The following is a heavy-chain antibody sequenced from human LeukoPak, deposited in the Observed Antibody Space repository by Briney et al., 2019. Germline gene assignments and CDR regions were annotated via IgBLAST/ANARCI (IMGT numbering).Heavy chain of an antibody. D-gene: IGHD2-15*01. CDR2: ISAYNGNT. Sequence: ASVKVSCKASGYTFTSYGISWVRQAPGQGLEWMGWISAYNGNTNYAQKLQGRVTMTTDTSTSTAYMELRSLRSDDTAVYYCARDCGGGSCYYYYGMDVWGQGTTVTVSS. V-gene: IGHV1-18*01. J-gene: IGHJ6*02. CDR1: GYTFTSYG. CDR3: ARDCGGGSCYYYYGMDV.